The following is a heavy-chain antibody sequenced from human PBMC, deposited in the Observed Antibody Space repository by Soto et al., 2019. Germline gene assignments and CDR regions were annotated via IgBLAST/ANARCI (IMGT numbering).Heavy chain of an antibody. Sequence: QVQLVQSGAEVKKPGSSVKVSCKASGGTFSSYAISWVRQAPGQGLEWMGGIIPIFGTANYAQKFQGRVTITADESTSTAYMEMSSLRSEDTAVYYCARGGYSGSYPNWYFDLWGRGTLVTVSS. V-gene: IGHV1-69*01. J-gene: IGHJ2*01. CDR1: GGTFSSYA. D-gene: IGHD1-26*01. CDR3: ARGGYSGSYPNWYFDL. CDR2: IIPIFGTA.